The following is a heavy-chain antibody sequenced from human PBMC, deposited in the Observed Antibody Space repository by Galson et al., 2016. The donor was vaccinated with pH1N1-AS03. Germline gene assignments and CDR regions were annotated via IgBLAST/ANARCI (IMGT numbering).Heavy chain of an antibody. J-gene: IGHJ6*02. V-gene: IGHV1-18*01. CDR2: ISAYNGNT. D-gene: IGHD6-19*01. CDR1: GYIFSTYG. Sequence: SVKVSCKASGYIFSTYGISWVRQAPGQGLEWMGWISAYNGNTYYARKLQGRVTMNTDTSTSTAYMELRSLRSDDTAVYYFARGYSSGGPTRRKDVWGQGTTVTVSS. CDR3: ARGYSSGGPTRRKDV.